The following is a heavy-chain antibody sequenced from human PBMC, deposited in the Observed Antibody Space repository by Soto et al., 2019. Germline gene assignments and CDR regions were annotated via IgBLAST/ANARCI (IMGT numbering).Heavy chain of an antibody. Sequence: GGSLRLSCAASGFTFSSYAMSWVRQAPGKGLEWVSAISGSGGSTYYADSVKGRFTISRDNSKNTLYLQMNSLRAEDTAVYYCAKGEITYYYDSSGPDAFDIWGQGTMVTVSS. V-gene: IGHV3-23*01. D-gene: IGHD3-22*01. CDR3: AKGEITYYYDSSGPDAFDI. CDR1: GFTFSSYA. CDR2: ISGSGGST. J-gene: IGHJ3*02.